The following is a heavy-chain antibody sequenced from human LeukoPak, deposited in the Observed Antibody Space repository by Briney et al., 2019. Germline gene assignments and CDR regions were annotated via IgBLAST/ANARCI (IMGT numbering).Heavy chain of an antibody. CDR1: GGPFSSYA. CDR2: IIPILGIP. D-gene: IGHD2-21*02. J-gene: IGHJ2*01. V-gene: IGHV1-69*04. Sequence: WASVKVSCKASGGPFSSYAISWVRQAPGQGLEWMGRIIPILGIPNYAQKFQGRVTITADKSTTTAYMELSSLRSEDTAVYYCATEAIVVVTARDYWYFDLWGRGTLVTVSS. CDR3: ATEAIVVVTARDYWYFDL.